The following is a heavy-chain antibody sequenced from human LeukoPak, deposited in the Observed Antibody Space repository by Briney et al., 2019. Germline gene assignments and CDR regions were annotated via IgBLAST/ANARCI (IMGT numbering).Heavy chain of an antibody. CDR2: IQTDGSST. CDR1: GFTFSSYW. J-gene: IGHJ4*02. D-gene: IGHD6-25*01. V-gene: IGHV3-74*01. CDR3: ARGLGF. Sequence: GGSLRLSCAASGFTFSSYWMHWVRQAPGKGLVWVSRIQTDGSSTNYADSVKGRFTISRDNAKNSLYLQMNTLRAEDTAVYYCARGLGFWGQGTLVTVSS.